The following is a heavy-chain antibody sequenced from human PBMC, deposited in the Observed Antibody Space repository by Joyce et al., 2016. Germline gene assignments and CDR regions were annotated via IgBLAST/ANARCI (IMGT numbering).Heavy chain of an antibody. V-gene: IGHV3-53*01. CDR3: ASQYQHRYYYYGMDV. D-gene: IGHD3-3*02. CDR1: GFTVSGNY. J-gene: IGHJ6*02. Sequence: EVQLVESGGGLIQPGGSLRLSCAASGFTVSGNYMSWVRQAPGKGLEWFSVIYSGCSTYCADSVKGRFTISRDNSKNTLDLQMNSLRAEDTAVYYCASQYQHRYYYYGMDVWGQGTTVTVSS. CDR2: IYSGCST.